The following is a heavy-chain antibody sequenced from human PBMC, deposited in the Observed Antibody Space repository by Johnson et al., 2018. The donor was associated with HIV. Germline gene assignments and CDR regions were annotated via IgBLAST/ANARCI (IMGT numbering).Heavy chain of an antibody. CDR3: AREGGRDAFDI. CDR1: GFTFSSYA. D-gene: IGHD2-15*01. V-gene: IGHV3-30*04. Sequence: QVQLVESGGGVVQHGRSMRLSCAASGFTFSSYAMHWVRQAPGKGLEWVAVISYDGRNKYYADSVKGRFTISRDNSKNTLYLQMNILRAEDTAVYYCAREGGRDAFDIWGQGTMVTVSS. J-gene: IGHJ3*02. CDR2: ISYDGRNK.